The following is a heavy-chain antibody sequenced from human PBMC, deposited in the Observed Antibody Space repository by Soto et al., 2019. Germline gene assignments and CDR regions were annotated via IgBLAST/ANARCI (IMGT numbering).Heavy chain of an antibody. CDR3: ASDHSIAGQKVRDWYFDL. V-gene: IGHV3-21*02. Sequence: EVQLVESGGGLVKSGGSLRLSCAVSGFTFTTYSMNWVRQAPGKGLEWVSSISSSSSDTLYADSVRGPFTNSRDNAKNSLYMHMNSLKAEDTAVYYCASDHSIAGQKVRDWYFDLWGRGTLITVSS. CDR2: ISSSSSDT. D-gene: IGHD6-6*01. CDR1: GFTFTTYS. J-gene: IGHJ2*01.